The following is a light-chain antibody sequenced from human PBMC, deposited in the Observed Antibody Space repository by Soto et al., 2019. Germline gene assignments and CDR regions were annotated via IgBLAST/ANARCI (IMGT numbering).Light chain of an antibody. CDR3: QQYDASPIT. V-gene: IGKV3-15*01. CDR2: GAS. J-gene: IGKJ5*01. Sequence: MMMTQSPATLSVSPGERATLSCRASQSVSSNLAWYQQKPGQAPRLLIYGASTRATGIPARFSGSGSGTDFSLTISRLEPEDFAIYYCQQYDASPITFGQGTRLEIK. CDR1: QSVSSN.